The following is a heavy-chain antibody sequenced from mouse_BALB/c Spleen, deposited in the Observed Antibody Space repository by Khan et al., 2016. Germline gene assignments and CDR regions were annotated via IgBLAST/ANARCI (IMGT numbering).Heavy chain of an antibody. D-gene: IGHD1-2*01. V-gene: IGHV4-1*02. Sequence: EVKLLESGGGLVQPGGSLKLSCAASGFDFSRYWMSWVRQAPGKGLEWIGEINTDSSTINYTPSLKDKFIISRDNAKNTLYLQMSKVRSEDTALYYCARLHYYGYMNYWVQGTTLTVSS. J-gene: IGHJ2*01. CDR3: ARLHYYGYMNY. CDR2: INTDSSTI. CDR1: GFDFSRYW.